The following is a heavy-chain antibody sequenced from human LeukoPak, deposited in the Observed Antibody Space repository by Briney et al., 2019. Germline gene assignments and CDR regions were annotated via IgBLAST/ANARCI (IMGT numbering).Heavy chain of an antibody. CDR1: GYTFTGCY. J-gene: IGHJ5*02. D-gene: IGHD3-3*01. CDR2: IDPNSGGT. Sequence: ASVKVSLTAGGYTFTGCYIQMVREAPARGLGWVGFIDPNSGGTNYAQKFQGRVTMTRDTSISTAYMELSRLRSDDTAVYYCARWGSYDFWSGYYGWFDPWGQGTLVTVSS. CDR3: ARWGSYDFWSGYYGWFDP. V-gene: IGHV1-2*02.